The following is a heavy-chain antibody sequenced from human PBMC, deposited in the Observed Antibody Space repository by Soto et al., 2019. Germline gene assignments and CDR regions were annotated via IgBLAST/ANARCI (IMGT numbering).Heavy chain of an antibody. V-gene: IGHV4-59*08. D-gene: IGHD2-21*01. CDR3: ARHYSSDPFDY. J-gene: IGHJ4*02. Sequence: QVQLQESGPGLVKPSETLSLTCTVSGASISNYYWSWIRQPPGKELEWIGHISYSGYPDYNPSLNSRVTILADTSKNQFALKLTSVTAADTDVYYCARHYSSDPFDYWGQGTLVTVSS. CDR1: GASISNYY. CDR2: ISYSGYP.